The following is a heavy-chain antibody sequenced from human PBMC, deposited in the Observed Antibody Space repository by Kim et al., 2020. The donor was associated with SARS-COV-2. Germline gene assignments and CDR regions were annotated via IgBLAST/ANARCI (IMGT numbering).Heavy chain of an antibody. J-gene: IGHJ6*02. CDR2: ISFSGTYI. CDR3: ARFDGNGLDV. D-gene: IGHD3-9*01. V-gene: IGHV3-21*01. CDR1: RFTFPTYH. Sequence: GGSLRLSCAASRFTFPTYHMNWVRQAPGKGLEWVSSISFSGTYIYYADSVRGRFTISRDNAKDSLSLQMNSLRAEDTAVYYCARFDGNGLDVWGQGTTV.